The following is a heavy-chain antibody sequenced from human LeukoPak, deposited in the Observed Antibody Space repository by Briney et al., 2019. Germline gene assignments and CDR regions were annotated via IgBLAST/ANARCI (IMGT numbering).Heavy chain of an antibody. D-gene: IGHD3-10*01. J-gene: IGHJ4*02. CDR1: GGSISSGSYY. Sequence: PSETLSLTCTVSGGSISSGSYYWSWIRQPAGKGLEWIGRIYTRGSTNYNPSLKSRVTISVDTSKNQFSLKLSPVTAADTAVYYCARDGSRGSFYFDYWGQGTLVTVSS. CDR2: IYTRGST. CDR3: ARDGSRGSFYFDY. V-gene: IGHV4-61*02.